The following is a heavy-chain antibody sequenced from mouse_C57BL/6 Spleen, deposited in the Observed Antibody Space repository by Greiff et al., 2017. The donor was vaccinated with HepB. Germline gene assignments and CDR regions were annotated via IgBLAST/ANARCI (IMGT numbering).Heavy chain of an antibody. CDR1: GYAFTNYL. CDR3: ARWDTTVVADY. Sequence: VQLQQSGAELVRPGPSVKVSCKASGYAFTNYLIEWVKQRPGQGLEWIGVINPGSGGTNYNEKFKGKATLTADKSSSTAYMQLSSLTSEDSAVYFCARWDTTVVADYWGQGTTLTVSS. J-gene: IGHJ2*01. D-gene: IGHD1-1*01. V-gene: IGHV1-54*01. CDR2: INPGSGGT.